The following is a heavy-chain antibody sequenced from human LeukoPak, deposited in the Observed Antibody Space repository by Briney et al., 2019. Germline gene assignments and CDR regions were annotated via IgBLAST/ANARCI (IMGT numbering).Heavy chain of an antibody. CDR2: IKEDGSEK. V-gene: IGHV3-7*01. J-gene: IGHJ4*02. CDR3: ATLKAAVTIFDN. D-gene: IGHD4-17*01. CDR1: GFIFSSCW. Sequence: GGSLRLSCAASGFIFSSCWVSGVRQAPGKGLEWVASIKEDGSEKKHADSVKGRFTISRDNAENSLYQQMNSLRAEDTAVYYCATLKAAVTIFDNWGQGTLVTVSS.